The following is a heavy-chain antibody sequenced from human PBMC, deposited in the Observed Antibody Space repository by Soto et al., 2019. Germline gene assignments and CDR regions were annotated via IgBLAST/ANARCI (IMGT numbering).Heavy chain of an antibody. D-gene: IGHD5-12*01. J-gene: IGHJ3*02. Sequence: ASLKVSCKASGYTFTSYYMYWVRQAPGQGLEWMGIINPSGGSTSYAQKFQGRVTMTRDTSTSTVYMELSSLRSEDTAVYYCARVEMATIKGNAFDIWGQGTMVTVSS. CDR1: GYTFTSYY. V-gene: IGHV1-46*01. CDR2: INPSGGST. CDR3: ARVEMATIKGNAFDI.